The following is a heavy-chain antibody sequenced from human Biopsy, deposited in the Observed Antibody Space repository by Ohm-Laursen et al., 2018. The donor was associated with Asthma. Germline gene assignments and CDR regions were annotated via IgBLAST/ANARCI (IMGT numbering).Heavy chain of an antibody. D-gene: IGHD4-23*01. CDR1: GVNVANNY. CDR2: MYAGGSR. V-gene: IGHV3-53*01. J-gene: IGHJ3*02. CDR3: ARAYGGNFFSGAFDI. Sequence: GSLRLSCTASGVNVANNYMTWVRQAPGKGLEWVSIMYAGGSRFYADRVKGRFTISRDNSKNTLYLQMNSLRAEDTAVYYCARAYGGNFFSGAFDIWGQGTMVTVSS.